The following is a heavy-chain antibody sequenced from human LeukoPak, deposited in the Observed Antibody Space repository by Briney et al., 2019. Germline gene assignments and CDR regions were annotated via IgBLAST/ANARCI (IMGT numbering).Heavy chain of an antibody. CDR2: IYYSGST. Sequence: SETLSLTCTVPGGSISSYYWSWIRQPPGKGLEWIGYIYYSGSTNYNPSLKSRVTISVDTSKNQFSLKLSSVTAADTAVYYCARSRSSSWYHYFDYWGQGTLVTVSS. J-gene: IGHJ4*02. CDR3: ARSRSSSWYHYFDY. CDR1: GGSISSYY. D-gene: IGHD6-13*01. V-gene: IGHV4-59*01.